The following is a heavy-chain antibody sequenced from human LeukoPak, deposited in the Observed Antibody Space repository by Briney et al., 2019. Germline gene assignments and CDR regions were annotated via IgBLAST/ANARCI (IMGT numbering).Heavy chain of an antibody. Sequence: SETLSLTCAVYGGSFSGYYWSWIRQPPGKGLEWIGEINHSGSTNYNPSLKSRVTISVDTSKNQFSLKLSSVTAADTAVYYCARLHSSGWPCLDYWGQGTLVTVSS. CDR2: INHSGST. J-gene: IGHJ4*02. CDR3: ARLHSSGWPCLDY. D-gene: IGHD6-19*01. V-gene: IGHV4-34*01. CDR1: GGSFSGYY.